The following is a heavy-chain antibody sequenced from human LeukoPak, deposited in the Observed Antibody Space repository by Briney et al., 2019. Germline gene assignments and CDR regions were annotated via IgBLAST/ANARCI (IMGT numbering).Heavy chain of an antibody. CDR1: GFTFSSYS. CDR2: ISSSSSYI. CDR3: ARGYYYYYMDV. J-gene: IGHJ6*03. V-gene: IGHV3-21*04. Sequence: GGSLRLSCAASGFTFSSYSMNWVRHAPGKGLEWVSSISSSSSYIYYVDSVKGRFTISRDNAKNSLYLQMNSLRAEDTALYYCARGYYYYYMDVWGKGTTVTVSS.